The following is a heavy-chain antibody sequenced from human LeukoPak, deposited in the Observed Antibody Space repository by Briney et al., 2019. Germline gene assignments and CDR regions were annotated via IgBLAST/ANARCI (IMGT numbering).Heavy chain of an antibody. J-gene: IGHJ4*02. Sequence: GESLKISCEGSGYSFPSYWIGWVRQMPGKGLEWMGIIYPGDSDTRYSPSFQGQVTFSADKSINTAYLQWSSLKASDTAMYYCARQAAAAGDYWGQGTLVTVSS. CDR2: IYPGDSDT. V-gene: IGHV5-51*01. CDR3: ARQAAAAGDY. D-gene: IGHD6-13*01. CDR1: GYSFPSYW.